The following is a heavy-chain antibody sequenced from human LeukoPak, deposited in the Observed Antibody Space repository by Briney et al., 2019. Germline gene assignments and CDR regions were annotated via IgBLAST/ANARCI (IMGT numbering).Heavy chain of an antibody. J-gene: IGHJ4*02. CDR2: INDSGGST. Sequence: RSGGSLRLSCAASGFTFTTYAMRWVRQAPGKGLEWVSSINDSGGSTYFADSVKGRFTISRDNSKNTLYLQMNSLRAEDTAVYYCAKGGIGTDGGIDYGGQGTLVTVSS. CDR3: AKGGIGTDGGIDY. D-gene: IGHD3-16*01. CDR1: GFTFTTYA. V-gene: IGHV3-23*01.